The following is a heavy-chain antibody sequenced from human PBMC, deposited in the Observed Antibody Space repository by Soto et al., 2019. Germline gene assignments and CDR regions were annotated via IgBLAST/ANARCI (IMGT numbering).Heavy chain of an antibody. J-gene: IGHJ3*02. CDR1: GYTFTNYA. CDR2: ISAYNGAT. CDR3: ARDGRYYYDSSGYYPWAFDI. V-gene: IGHV1-18*01. Sequence: ASVKVSCKASGYTFTNYAVTWVRRAPGQGLEWMGWISAYNGATNYAQKLQGRVTITADESTSTAYMELSSLRSEDTAVYYCARDGRYYYDSSGYYPWAFDIWGQGTMVTVSS. D-gene: IGHD3-22*01.